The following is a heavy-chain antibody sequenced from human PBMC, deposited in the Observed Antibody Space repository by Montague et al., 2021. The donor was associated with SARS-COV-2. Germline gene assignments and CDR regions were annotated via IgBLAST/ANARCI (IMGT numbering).Heavy chain of an antibody. CDR2: IYTSGRT. CDR3: ARAPDDYGTFGF. V-gene: IGHV4-61*02. CDR1: GDSIGSGSYY. J-gene: IGHJ4*02. D-gene: IGHD4-17*01. Sequence: TLSLTCSVSGDSIGSGSYYWSWIRRAAGEGLEWIGRIYTSGRTDYNPSLISRVIISLDTSKNQFSLKLSSLTTADTGVYYCARAPDDYGTFGFWGQGIPVTVSS.